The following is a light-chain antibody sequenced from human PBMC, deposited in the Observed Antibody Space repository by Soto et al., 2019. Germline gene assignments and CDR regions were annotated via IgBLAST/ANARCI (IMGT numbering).Light chain of an antibody. Sequence: DIQMTQSPSTLSASVGDRVTITCRASQSVSNWLAWYQQKPGKAPKLLIYDASNLEIGAPSRFSGSGSGTEFTLTISSLQPDDFATYYCQKYNSYLWTFGQGTKVDIK. CDR1: QSVSNW. CDR3: QKYNSYLWT. CDR2: DAS. J-gene: IGKJ1*01. V-gene: IGKV1-5*01.